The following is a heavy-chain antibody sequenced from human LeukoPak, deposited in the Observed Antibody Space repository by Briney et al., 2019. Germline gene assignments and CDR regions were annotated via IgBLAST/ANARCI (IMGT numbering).Heavy chain of an antibody. J-gene: IGHJ4*02. V-gene: IGHV3-7*01. CDR1: GFTFSSSW. CDR3: ARNYAYNHFDY. CDR2: MNSDGGQK. D-gene: IGHD5-24*01. Sequence: GGSLRLSCAVSGFTFSSSWMTWVRQAPGKGLEWEATMNSDGGQKSYVDSVKGRFTISRDNAKNSLYLQMNSLRAEDTAVYYCARNYAYNHFDYWGQGTLVTVSS.